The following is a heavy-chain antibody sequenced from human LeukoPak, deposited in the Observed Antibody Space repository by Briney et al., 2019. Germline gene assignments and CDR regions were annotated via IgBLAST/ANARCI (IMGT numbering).Heavy chain of an antibody. D-gene: IGHD3-10*01. CDR2: IIPIFGTA. J-gene: IGHJ4*02. CDR3: ASYYYGSGSYDY. CDR1: GGTFSSYA. Sequence: ASVKVSCKASGGTFSSYAISWVRQAPGQGLEWMGGIIPIFGTANYAQRFQGRVTITTDESTSTAYMELSSLRSEDTAVYYCASYYYGSGSYDYWGQGTLVTVSS. V-gene: IGHV1-69*05.